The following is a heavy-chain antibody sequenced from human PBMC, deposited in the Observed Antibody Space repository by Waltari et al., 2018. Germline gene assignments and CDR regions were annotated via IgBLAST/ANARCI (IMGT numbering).Heavy chain of an antibody. CDR2: ISHSGDT. CDR1: GCSLSSGSYY. V-gene: IGHV4-31*02. CDR3: AGRGAKMFSI. J-gene: IGHJ4*02. Sequence: QVQLQESGPGLVQPSQTLSLTCSVSGCSLSSGSYYWSWIRQHPGKGLEWIGYISHSGDTDYSPSLRSRLTLSVDTSKNQFSLKLNSVTAADTGVYFCAGRGAKMFSIWGRGTLVTVSS. D-gene: IGHD3-3*02.